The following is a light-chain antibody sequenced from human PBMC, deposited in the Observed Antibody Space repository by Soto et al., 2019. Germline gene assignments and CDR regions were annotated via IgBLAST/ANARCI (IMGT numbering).Light chain of an antibody. CDR3: GTWDSSLSAGV. CDR2: DNS. J-gene: IGLJ2*01. Sequence: QSVLTQPPSVSAAPGQKVTISCSGSSSNIGNNYVSWYQQLPGTAPKLLIYDNSKRPSGIPDRFSGSKSGTSATLGITGLQTGDEADYYCGTWDSSLSAGVFGGVTKVTVL. V-gene: IGLV1-51*01. CDR1: SSNIGNNY.